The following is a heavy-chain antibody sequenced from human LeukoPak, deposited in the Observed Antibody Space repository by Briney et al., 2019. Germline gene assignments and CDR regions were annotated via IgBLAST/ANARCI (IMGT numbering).Heavy chain of an antibody. J-gene: IGHJ4*02. D-gene: IGHD2-15*01. V-gene: IGHV3-48*02. CDR1: GFTFNSYS. CDR3: ATSRGYDFDY. Sequence: GGSLRLSCAASGFTFNSYSMTWVRQAPGKGLEWVAYISSSSSSIYYADSVRGRFTISRDNAKNSLYLEMNNLRDEDTAVYYCATSRGYDFDYWGQGTLVSVSS. CDR2: ISSSSSSI.